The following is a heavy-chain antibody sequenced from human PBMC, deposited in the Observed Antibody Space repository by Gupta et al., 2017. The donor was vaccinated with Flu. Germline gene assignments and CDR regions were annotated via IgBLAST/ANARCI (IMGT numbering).Heavy chain of an antibody. V-gene: IGHV3-30*18. CDR1: G. D-gene: IGHD6-19*01. Sequence: GIHWVRQAPGEGLEWVGAISYDGPTNYYADSVKGRFTFSRDDSQNTLFLQMNSLRPEDTAVYYCAKDAGGGSGWYYFDHLGQGTRVTVSP. CDR3: AKDAGGGSGWYYFDH. CDR2: ISYDGPTN. J-gene: IGHJ4*02.